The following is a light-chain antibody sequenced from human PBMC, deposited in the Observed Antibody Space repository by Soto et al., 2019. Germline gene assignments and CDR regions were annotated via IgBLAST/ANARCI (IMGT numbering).Light chain of an antibody. CDR1: RDDIGAYDY. CDR3: SSYTSDITQV. V-gene: IGLV2-14*01. CDR2: DVN. Sequence: QSALTQPASVSGSPGQSITISCAGTRDDIGAYDYVSWYRQHPGTAPKLIISDVNSRPSGISNRFSGSKSGNTASLTISGLQAEDEAYYYCSSYTSDITQVFGGGTKVTVL. J-gene: IGLJ3*02.